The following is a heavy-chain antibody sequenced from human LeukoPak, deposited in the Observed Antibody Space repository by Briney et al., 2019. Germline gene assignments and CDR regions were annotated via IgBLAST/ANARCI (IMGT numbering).Heavy chain of an antibody. CDR3: ARQGSGWYGMVWFDP. CDR1: GGSFSDYY. V-gene: IGHV4-34*01. Sequence: SETLSLTCAVYGGSFSDYYWSWIRQPPGKGLEWIGEINHSGSTNYNPSLKSRVTISVDTSKNQFSLKLSSVTAADTAVYYCARQGSGWYGMVWFDPWGQGTLVTVSS. D-gene: IGHD6-19*01. J-gene: IGHJ5*02. CDR2: INHSGST.